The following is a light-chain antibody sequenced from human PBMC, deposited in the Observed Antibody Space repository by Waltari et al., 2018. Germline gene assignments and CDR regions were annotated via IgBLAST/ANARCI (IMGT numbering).Light chain of an antibody. CDR3: QQLNSYPYT. J-gene: IGKJ2*01. CDR1: QGISTY. Sequence: DIQLTQSPSFLSASVGDRVTITCRASQGISTYLLWYQQKPGKAPNLLIYEAATLQSGVPSRFSGSGSGTEFALTISSLQPEDFATYYCQQLNSYPYTFGQGTRLEI. V-gene: IGKV1-9*01. CDR2: EAA.